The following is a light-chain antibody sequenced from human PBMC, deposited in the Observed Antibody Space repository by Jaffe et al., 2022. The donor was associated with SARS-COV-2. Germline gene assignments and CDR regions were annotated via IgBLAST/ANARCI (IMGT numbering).Light chain of an antibody. Sequence: DVQMTQSPSSLSTSVGDRITITCQASQGISNSLAWYLQRPGKVPDLLIYVASTLQSGVPSRFSGSGSGTDFTLTISSLQPEDVPIYCCQKYNSAPLSFGGGTKVEI. CDR2: VAS. J-gene: IGKJ4*01. CDR3: QKYNSAPLS. CDR1: QGISNS. V-gene: IGKV1-27*01.